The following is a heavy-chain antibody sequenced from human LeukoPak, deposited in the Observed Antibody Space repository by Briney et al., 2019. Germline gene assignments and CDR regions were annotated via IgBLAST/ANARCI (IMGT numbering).Heavy chain of an antibody. Sequence: GGSLRLSYAASGFTFNSYAMSWVRQAPGKGLEWVSAISGSGGSTYYADSVKGRFTISRDNSKNTLYLQMNRLRAEDTAVYYCAKDPYYESSGYFDYWGQGTLVTVSS. CDR2: ISGSGGST. V-gene: IGHV3-23*01. CDR3: AKDPYYESSGYFDY. D-gene: IGHD3-22*01. J-gene: IGHJ4*02. CDR1: GFTFNSYA.